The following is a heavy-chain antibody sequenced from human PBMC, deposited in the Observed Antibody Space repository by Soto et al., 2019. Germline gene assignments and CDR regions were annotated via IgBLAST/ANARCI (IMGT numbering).Heavy chain of an antibody. CDR3: ARLTVDLVGDHEFGWFES. CDR2: IYYSGST. CDR1: GGSISSGDYY. J-gene: IGHJ5*01. Sequence: SETLSLTCTVSGGSISSGDYYWSWIRQPPGKGLEWIGYIYYSGSTNYNPSLKSRVTISVDTSKNQFSLKLSSVTAADTAVYYCARLTVDLVGDHEFGWFESWGQGTLVTVSS. D-gene: IGHD2-8*02. V-gene: IGHV4-61*08.